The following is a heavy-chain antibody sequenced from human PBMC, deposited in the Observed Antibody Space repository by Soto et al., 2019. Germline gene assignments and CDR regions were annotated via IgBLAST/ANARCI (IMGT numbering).Heavy chain of an antibody. J-gene: IGHJ5*02. D-gene: IGHD3-10*01. CDR3: TRGRKWYYGSGRGNWFDP. CDR2: MNHSGDT. Sequence: SETLSLTCDVYGGSFSGYLWTWIRQSPGQGLEWIGEMNHSGDTNYNPSLKSRVTISVDTSKNQFSLKLSTVTAADTAVYYCTRGRKWYYGSGRGNWFDPWGQGTLVTVSS. CDR1: GGSFSGYL. V-gene: IGHV4-34*01.